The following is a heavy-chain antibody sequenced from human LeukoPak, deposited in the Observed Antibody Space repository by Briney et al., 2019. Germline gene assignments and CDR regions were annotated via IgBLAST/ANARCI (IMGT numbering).Heavy chain of an antibody. CDR3: ARDGSGTWNDY. Sequence: GASVKVSCKASGYSFRSYGFSWVRQAPGQGLEWMVWINAYNGDTNYAQKLRGRVTVTTDTSTSTAYMELRSLRSDDTAVYYCARDGSGTWNDYWGQGTLVTVS. V-gene: IGHV1-18*01. CDR1: GYSFRSYG. CDR2: INAYNGDT. J-gene: IGHJ4*02. D-gene: IGHD3-10*01.